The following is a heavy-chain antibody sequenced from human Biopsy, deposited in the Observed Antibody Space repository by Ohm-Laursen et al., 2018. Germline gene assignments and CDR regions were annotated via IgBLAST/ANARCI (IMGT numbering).Heavy chain of an antibody. J-gene: IGHJ4*02. CDR3: AGAGGHSF. Sequence: SLRLSCAASEFNVDRNHMNWVRQAPGKGPEWVSMIHGSGRTDYADSVKGRFTVSRDNSKDTVYLQMNALRVGDTAMYYCAGAGGHSFWGQGALVTVSS. V-gene: IGHV3-66*01. CDR1: EFNVDRNH. D-gene: IGHD3-16*01. CDR2: IHGSGRT.